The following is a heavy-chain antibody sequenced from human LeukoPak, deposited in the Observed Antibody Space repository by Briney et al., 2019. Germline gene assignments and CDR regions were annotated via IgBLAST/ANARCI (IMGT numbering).Heavy chain of an antibody. Sequence: PGGSLRLSCAASGSTFGSFALHWVRQAPGKGLEWVAFISYDGSNKYYADSVKGRFTISRDNSKNTLFLQMNSLRPEDTAVYYCASHYCGGDCYSLRSFDYWGQGTLVTVSS. D-gene: IGHD2-21*02. CDR2: ISYDGSNK. J-gene: IGHJ4*02. CDR3: ASHYCGGDCYSLRSFDY. V-gene: IGHV3-30*04. CDR1: GSTFGSFA.